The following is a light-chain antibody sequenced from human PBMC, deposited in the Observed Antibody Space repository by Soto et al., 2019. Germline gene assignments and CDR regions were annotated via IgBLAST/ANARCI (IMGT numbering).Light chain of an antibody. V-gene: IGLV1-51*01. Sequence: SVLTQPPSVSAAPGQNVTISCSGSSSNIGGNSVSWYQQLPGTAPKLLIYADNKRPSGIPDRSSGSKSGTSATLGITGFQTGDAADYYCGSWDSSLSAYVFGTGTKVTVL. CDR1: SSNIGGNS. CDR3: GSWDSSLSAYV. CDR2: ADN. J-gene: IGLJ1*01.